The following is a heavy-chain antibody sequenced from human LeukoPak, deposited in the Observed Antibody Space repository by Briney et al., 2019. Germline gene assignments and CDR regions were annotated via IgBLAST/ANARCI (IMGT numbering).Heavy chain of an antibody. CDR2: IYYSGGT. Sequence: SETLSLTCTVSGGSISSSSYYCGWIRQPPGKGLEWIGSIYYSGGTYYNPSLKSRVTISVDTSKNQFSLKLSSVTAADTAVYYCARIAAAGPRPLYYYYYYYMDVWGKGTTVTVSS. D-gene: IGHD6-13*01. V-gene: IGHV4-39*01. CDR1: GGSISSSSYY. CDR3: ARIAAAGPRPLYYYYYYYMDV. J-gene: IGHJ6*03.